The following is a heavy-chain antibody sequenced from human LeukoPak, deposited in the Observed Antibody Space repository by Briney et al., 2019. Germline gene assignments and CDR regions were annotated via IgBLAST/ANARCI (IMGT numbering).Heavy chain of an antibody. J-gene: IGHJ4*02. CDR3: ARAPVAMVFHLPDY. CDR1: GGTFSSYA. Sequence: SVKVSFKASGGTFSSYAISWVRQAPGQGLEWMGGIIPIFGTANYAQKFQGRVTITADESTSTAYMELSSLRSEDTAVYYCARAPVAMVFHLPDYWGQGTLVTVSS. D-gene: IGHD5-18*01. CDR2: IIPIFGTA. V-gene: IGHV1-69*01.